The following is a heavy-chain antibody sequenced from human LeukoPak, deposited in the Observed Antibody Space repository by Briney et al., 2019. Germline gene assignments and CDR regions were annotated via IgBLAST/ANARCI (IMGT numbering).Heavy chain of an antibody. V-gene: IGHV1-69*05. CDR2: IIPIFGTA. J-gene: IGHJ4*02. CDR1: GGTFSSYA. Sequence: SVKVSCKASGGTFSSYAISWVRQAPGQGLEWMGRIIPIFGTANYAQKFQGRVTITTDESTSTAYMELSSLRSEDTAVYYCATDDYGDYNYWGQGTLVTVSS. CDR3: ATDDYGDYNY. D-gene: IGHD4-17*01.